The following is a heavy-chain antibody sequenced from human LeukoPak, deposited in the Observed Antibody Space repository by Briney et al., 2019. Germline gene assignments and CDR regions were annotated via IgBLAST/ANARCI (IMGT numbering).Heavy chain of an antibody. D-gene: IGHD2-21*01. CDR1: GFTFSSYA. V-gene: IGHV3-23*01. CDR2: ISGSGGST. Sequence: PGGSLRLSCAASGFTFSSYAMSWVRQASGKGLEWVSAISGSGGSTYYADSVKGRFTISRDNAKNSLYLQMNSLRAEDTAVYYCARDSPNEAILWWSIDYWGQGTLVTVSS. CDR3: ARDSPNEAILWWSIDY. J-gene: IGHJ4*02.